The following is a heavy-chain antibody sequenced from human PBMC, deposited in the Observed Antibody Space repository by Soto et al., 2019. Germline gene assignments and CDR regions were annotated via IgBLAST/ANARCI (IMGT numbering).Heavy chain of an antibody. D-gene: IGHD2-15*01. CDR2: ISYDGSNK. J-gene: IGHJ4*02. CDR3: ANFRGEEVAAFDY. Sequence: GGSLRLSCAASGFTFSSYGMHWVRQAPGKWLEWVAVISYDGSNKYYADSVKGRFTISRDNSKNTLYLQMNSLRAEDTAVYYCANFRGEEVAAFDYWGQGXLVTVSS. V-gene: IGHV3-30*18. CDR1: GFTFSSYG.